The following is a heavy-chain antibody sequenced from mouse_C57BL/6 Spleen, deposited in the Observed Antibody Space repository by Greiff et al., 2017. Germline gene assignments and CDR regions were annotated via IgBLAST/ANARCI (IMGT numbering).Heavy chain of an antibody. CDR2: SRNTANDYTT. CDR1: GFTFSDFY. J-gene: IGHJ4*01. V-gene: IGHV7-1*01. D-gene: IGHD2-1*01. Sequence: EVPVVESGGGLVQSGRSLRLSCATSGFTFSDFYMEWVRQAPGKGLEWIAASRNTANDYTTEYSASVKGRFIVSRDTSQSILYRQMDALRAEDTAIYYCARDANYGNPYAMDYWGQGTSGTGSS. CDR3: ARDANYGNPYAMDY.